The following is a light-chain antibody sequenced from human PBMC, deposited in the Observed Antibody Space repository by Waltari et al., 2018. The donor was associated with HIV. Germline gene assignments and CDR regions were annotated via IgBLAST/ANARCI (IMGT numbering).Light chain of an antibody. Sequence: QSALTQPASVSGSPGQSITISCTGTSSDVGSHNVVSWYQQHPGKAPKLIIYEDNKRPSGVSNRFSGSKSGNTASLTISGLQAEDEADYYCCSYTGSTTWVFGGGTKLTVL. V-gene: IGLV2-23*01. CDR3: CSYTGSTTWV. J-gene: IGLJ3*02. CDR1: SSDVGSHNV. CDR2: EDN.